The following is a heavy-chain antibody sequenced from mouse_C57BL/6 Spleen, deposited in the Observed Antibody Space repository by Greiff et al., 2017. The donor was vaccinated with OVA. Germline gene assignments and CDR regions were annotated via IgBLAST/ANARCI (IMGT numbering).Heavy chain of an antibody. CDR1: GFTFSDYG. V-gene: IGHV5-17*01. Sequence: EVKLMESGGGLVKPEGSLKLSCAASGFTFSDYGMHWVRQAPEKGLEWVAYISSGSSTIYYADTVKGRFTISRDNAKNTLFLQMTSLRSEDTAMYYCASPYGNYDAMDYWGQGTSVTVSS. J-gene: IGHJ4*01. D-gene: IGHD2-1*01. CDR3: ASPYGNYDAMDY. CDR2: ISSGSSTI.